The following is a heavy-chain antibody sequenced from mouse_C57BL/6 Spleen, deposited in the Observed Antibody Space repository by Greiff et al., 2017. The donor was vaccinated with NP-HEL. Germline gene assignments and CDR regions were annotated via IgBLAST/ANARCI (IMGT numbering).Heavy chain of an antibody. CDR2: ISSGGSYT. J-gene: IGHJ2*01. V-gene: IGHV5-6*01. D-gene: IGHD1-1*02. Sequence: EVKVVESGGDLVKPGGSLKLSCAASGFTFSSYGMSWVRQTPDKRLEWVATISSGGSYTYYPDSVKGRFTISRDNAKNTLYLQMSSLKSEDTAMYYCARLGGGYFDYWGQGTTLTVSS. CDR3: ARLGGGYFDY. CDR1: GFTFSSYG.